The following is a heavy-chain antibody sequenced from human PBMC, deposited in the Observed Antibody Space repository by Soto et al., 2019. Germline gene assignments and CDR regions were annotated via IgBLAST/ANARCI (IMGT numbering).Heavy chain of an antibody. CDR3: ARVGRSSGLYLAFAFAY. D-gene: IGHD6-19*01. CDR1: GFTFSSYA. V-gene: IGHV3-30-3*01. Sequence: QVQLVESGGGVVQPGRSLRLSCAASGFTFSSYAMHWVRQAPGKGLEWVAVISYDGSNKYYADSVKGRFTISRDNSKNTLYLQMNSLRAEDTAVYYCARVGRSSGLYLAFAFAYWGQGTLVTVSS. CDR2: ISYDGSNK. J-gene: IGHJ4*02.